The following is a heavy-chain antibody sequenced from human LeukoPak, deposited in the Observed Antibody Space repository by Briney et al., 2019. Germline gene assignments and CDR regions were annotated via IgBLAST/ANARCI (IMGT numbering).Heavy chain of an antibody. Sequence: GGSLRLSCAASGFTFRNYGMSWVRQAPGKGLEWVSAISGSGGSTYYADSVKGRFTISRDNSKNTLYLQMNSLRAEDTAVYYCAKDNYYDSSGYQLFLDYWGQGTLVTVSS. D-gene: IGHD3-22*01. CDR2: ISGSGGST. CDR1: GFTFRNYG. J-gene: IGHJ4*02. CDR3: AKDNYYDSSGYQLFLDY. V-gene: IGHV3-23*01.